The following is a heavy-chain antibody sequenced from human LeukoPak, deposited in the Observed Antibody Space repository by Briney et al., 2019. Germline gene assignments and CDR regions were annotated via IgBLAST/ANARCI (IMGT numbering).Heavy chain of an antibody. CDR1: GGSISSSSYY. CDR2: IYYGGST. V-gene: IGHV4-39*07. CDR3: ARDRGMVGAKSLGY. J-gene: IGHJ4*02. Sequence: PSETLSLTCSVSGGSISSSSYYWGWIRQPPGQGLEWIGTIYYGGSTYYNPSLKSRVTILVDTSKNQFSLKLISVTAADTAIYYCARDRGMVGAKSLGYWGQGTLVTVSS. D-gene: IGHD1-26*01.